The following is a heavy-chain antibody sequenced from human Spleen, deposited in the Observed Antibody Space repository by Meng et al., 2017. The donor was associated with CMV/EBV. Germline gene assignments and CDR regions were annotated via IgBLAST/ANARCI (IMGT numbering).Heavy chain of an antibody. Sequence: GESLKISCAASGFTFSDHYMDWVRQAPGKGLEWVANIRPDGSEKYYVDSVRGRFTISRDNARNSLYLQLNSLRVEDAAIYYCARYGVVAATDSWGQGTLVTVSS. D-gene: IGHD1-26*01. V-gene: IGHV3-7*01. CDR2: IRPDGSEK. J-gene: IGHJ4*02. CDR3: ARYGVVAATDS. CDR1: GFTFSDHY.